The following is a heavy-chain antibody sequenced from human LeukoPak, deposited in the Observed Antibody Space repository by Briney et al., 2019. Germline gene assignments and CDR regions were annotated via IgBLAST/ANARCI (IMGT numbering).Heavy chain of an antibody. D-gene: IGHD3-22*01. Sequence: GRSLRLSCAASGFTFSSYGMHWVRQAPGKGLEWVAVIWYDGSNKYYADSVKGRFTISRDNSKNTLYLQMNSLRAEDTAVYNRARPYYYDSSGYYSHAFDIWGQGTMVTVSS. CDR3: ARPYYYDSSGYYSHAFDI. J-gene: IGHJ3*02. V-gene: IGHV3-33*01. CDR1: GFTFSSYG. CDR2: IWYDGSNK.